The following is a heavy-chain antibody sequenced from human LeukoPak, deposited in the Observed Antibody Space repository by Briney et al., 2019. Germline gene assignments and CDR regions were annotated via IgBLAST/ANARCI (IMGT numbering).Heavy chain of an antibody. V-gene: IGHV3-21*01. Sequence: GGSLRLSCAASGFTFSSYNMNWVRQAPGKGLEWVSSISSSSSYIYYADSVKGRFTISRDNAKNSLYLQMNSLRAEDTAVYYCARXXXXXXXVAXIXGYXDYVWGSYRFDYWGQGTLVTVSS. CDR1: GFTFSSYN. D-gene: IGHD3-16*02. J-gene: IGHJ4*02. CDR2: ISSSSSYI. CDR3: ARXXXXXXXVAXIXGYXDYVWGSYRFDY.